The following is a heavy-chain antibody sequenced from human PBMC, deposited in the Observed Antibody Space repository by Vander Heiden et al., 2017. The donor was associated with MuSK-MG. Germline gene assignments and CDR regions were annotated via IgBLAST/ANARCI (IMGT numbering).Heavy chain of an antibody. J-gene: IGHJ4*01. CDR3: ARGCLSLGTGWYYFDS. Sequence: QVQLQQWGAGLLKPAETLSLTCAVYGESFRGYYWSWIRQPPGKRRECLGEINHSGNTNYNPSLKSRLTTSLDTSKKQFYLRLTSVTPAHTAVYYCARGCLSLGTGWYYFDSWG. D-gene: IGHD6-19*01. CDR1: GESFRGYY. V-gene: IGHV4-34*01. CDR2: INHSGNT.